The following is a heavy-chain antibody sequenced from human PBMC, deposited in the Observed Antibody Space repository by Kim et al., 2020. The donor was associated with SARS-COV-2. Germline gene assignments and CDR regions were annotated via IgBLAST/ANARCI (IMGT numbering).Heavy chain of an antibody. D-gene: IGHD6-13*01. CDR1: GFTVSRNY. J-gene: IGHJ6*02. V-gene: IGHV3-53*01. CDR2: IYSGGST. Sequence: GGSLRLSCAASGFTVSRNYMSWVRQAPGKGLEWVSVIYSGGSTYYADSVKGRFTISRDNSTNTLYLQMKSLRAEDTAVYYCARGLVGSSGGYGMDVWGPGTTVTVSS. CDR3: ARGLVGSSGGYGMDV.